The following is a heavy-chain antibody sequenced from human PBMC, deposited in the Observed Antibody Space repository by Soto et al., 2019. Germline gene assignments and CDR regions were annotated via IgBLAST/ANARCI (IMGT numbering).Heavy chain of an antibody. D-gene: IGHD3-22*01. Sequence: GGSLRLSCTASGFTFGDYAMSWVRQAPGKGLEWVGFIRSKAYGGTTEYAASVKGRFTISRNDSKSIAYLQMNSLKPEATAVYYCTRDRDDITIIVVVIPPAYYYGMDVWGQGTTVTVSS. V-gene: IGHV3-49*04. CDR1: GFTFGDYA. J-gene: IGHJ6*02. CDR3: TRDRDDITIIVVVIPPAYYYGMDV. CDR2: IRSKAYGGTT.